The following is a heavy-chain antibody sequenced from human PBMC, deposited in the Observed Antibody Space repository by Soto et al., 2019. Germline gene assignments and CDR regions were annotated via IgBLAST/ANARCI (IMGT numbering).Heavy chain of an antibody. J-gene: IGHJ6*02. V-gene: IGHV3-64*01. Sequence: PGGSLRLSCEASGFTSGFTFSNYAIHWVRQAPGKGLEYVSTINNSGGGTYYANSVKGRFTISRDNSKNTLYLQMNSLRAEDTAVYYCAKGTVAGRDVDTAMVTGYYYGKDVWGQGNTVTVSS. CDR3: AKGTVAGRDVDTAMVTGYYYGKDV. CDR2: INNSGGGT. CDR1: GFTFSNYA. D-gene: IGHD5-18*01.